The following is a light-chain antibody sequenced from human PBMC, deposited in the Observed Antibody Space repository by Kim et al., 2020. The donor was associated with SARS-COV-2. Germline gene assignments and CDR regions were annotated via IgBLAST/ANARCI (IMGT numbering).Light chain of an antibody. J-gene: IGKJ2*01. Sequence: VSRGERAPLSCSASQSLSRSLAWSQQRPGHSPSLLFYGPPPRPTGFPARYGGSGSGTEFTLSISSLHSEDFDLFSCPQYKKWPPGPFGQGTQLEI. CDR1: QSLSRS. CDR3: PQYKKWPPGP. CDR2: GPP. V-gene: IGKV3-15*01.